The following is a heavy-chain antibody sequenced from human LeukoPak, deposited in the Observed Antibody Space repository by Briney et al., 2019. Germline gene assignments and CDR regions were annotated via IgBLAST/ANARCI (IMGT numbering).Heavy chain of an antibody. V-gene: IGHV1-69*05. D-gene: IGHD5-18*01. Sequence: GASVKVSCKASGGTFSNYAINWVRQAPGQGLEWMGGIIPIFGTANYAQNLQGRVTITTDESTSTAYMELSSLRSEDTAVYYCARGFGIQLWLSWFDPWGQGTLVTVSS. CDR3: ARGFGIQLWLSWFDP. CDR1: GGTFSNYA. CDR2: IIPIFGTA. J-gene: IGHJ5*02.